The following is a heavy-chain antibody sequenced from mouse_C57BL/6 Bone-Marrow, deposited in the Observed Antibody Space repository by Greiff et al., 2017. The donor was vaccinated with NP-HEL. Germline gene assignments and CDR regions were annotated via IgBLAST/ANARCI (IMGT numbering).Heavy chain of an antibody. CDR2: IDPENGDT. CDR3: TTFARYYFDY. CDR1: GFNIKDDY. Sequence: EVQLQQSGAELVRPGASVKLSCTASGFNIKDDYMHWVKQRPERGLEWIGWIDPENGDTEYASKFQGKATITADTSSNTAYLQLSSLTSEDTAVYYCTTFARYYFDYWGQGTTLTVSS. J-gene: IGHJ2*01. V-gene: IGHV14-4*01.